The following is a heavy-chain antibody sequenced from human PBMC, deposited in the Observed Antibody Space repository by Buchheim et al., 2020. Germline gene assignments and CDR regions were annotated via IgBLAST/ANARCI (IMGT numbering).Heavy chain of an antibody. D-gene: IGHD3-22*01. V-gene: IGHV3-21*01. Sequence: EVQLVESGGGLVKPGGSLRLSCAASGFTFSNAWMSWVRQAPGKGLEWVSSISSSSSYIYYADSVKGRFTISRDNAKNSLYLQMNSLRAEDTAVYYCASVLYYYDSSGYHDYWGQGTL. CDR2: ISSSSSYI. CDR3: ASVLYYYDSSGYHDY. J-gene: IGHJ4*02. CDR1: GFTFSNAW.